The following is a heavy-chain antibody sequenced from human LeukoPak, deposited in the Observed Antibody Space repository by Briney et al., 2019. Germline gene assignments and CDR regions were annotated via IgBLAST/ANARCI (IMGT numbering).Heavy chain of an antibody. J-gene: IGHJ4*02. CDR1: GGSISSYY. Sequence: PSETLSLTCTVSGGSISSYYWSWIRQPPGKGLEWIGYIYNSGSTNYNPSLKSRVTISVDTSKNQFSLKLSSVTAADTAVYYCARGATPAATSYRYGYAYWGQGTLVTVSS. V-gene: IGHV4-59*12. CDR2: IYNSGST. CDR3: ARGATPAATSYRYGYAY. D-gene: IGHD5-18*01.